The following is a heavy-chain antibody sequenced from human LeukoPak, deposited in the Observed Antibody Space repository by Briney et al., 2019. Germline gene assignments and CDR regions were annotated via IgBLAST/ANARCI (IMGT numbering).Heavy chain of an antibody. CDR3: ARDGYSGYDQSEHFDY. CDR1: GYTFTGHF. CDR2: INPNSGGT. V-gene: IGHV1-2*02. J-gene: IGHJ4*02. D-gene: IGHD5-12*01. Sequence: GASVKVSCKASGYTFTGHFLHWVRQAPGQGLEWMGWINPNSGGTNYAQKFQGRVTMTRDKSISTAYMELTRLRSDDTAVYYCARDGYSGYDQSEHFDYWGQGTLVTVSS.